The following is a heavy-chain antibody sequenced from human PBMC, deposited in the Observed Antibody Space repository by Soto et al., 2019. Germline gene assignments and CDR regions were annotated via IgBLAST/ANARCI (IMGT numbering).Heavy chain of an antibody. CDR1: GGSVSSYY. D-gene: IGHD6-19*01. Sequence: QVQLQESGPGLVKPSETLSLTCTVSGGSVSSYYWSWIRQPPGKGLEWIGYIYDSGSTNYNPSLKSRVTISVDTSKNQFSLKLSSVTAADTAVYYCARRRQWLDYFDYWGQGTLVTVSS. CDR3: ARRRQWLDYFDY. V-gene: IGHV4-59*08. J-gene: IGHJ4*02. CDR2: IYDSGST.